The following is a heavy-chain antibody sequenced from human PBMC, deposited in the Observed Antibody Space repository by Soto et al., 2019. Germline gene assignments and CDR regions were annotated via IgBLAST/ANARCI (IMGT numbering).Heavy chain of an antibody. CDR1: VGSISSISST. CDR2: IYFSGST. J-gene: IGHJ6*03. CDR3: AANEGYCSGGSCYSNYYYYYMDV. V-gene: IGHV4-39*01. Sequence: QLQLQESGPGLVKPSETLSLTCTVSVGSISSISSTWGWIRHPPGKGLGWIGGIYFSGSTYYNPSLKSRVTISVDTSKNQFSLKLSSVTAADTAVYYCAANEGYCSGGSCYSNYYYYYMDVWGKGTTVTVSS. D-gene: IGHD2-15*01.